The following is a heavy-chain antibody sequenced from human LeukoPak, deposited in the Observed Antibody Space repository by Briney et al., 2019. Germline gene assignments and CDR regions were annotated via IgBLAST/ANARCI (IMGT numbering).Heavy chain of an antibody. V-gene: IGHV4-59*01. D-gene: IGHD6-13*01. Sequence: TSETLSLTCTVSGGSISSYYWSWIRQPPGKGLEWIGDIYYSGSTNYNPSLKSRVTISVDTSKNQFSLKLSSVTAADTAVYYCAAGYSSSWPVYYYYYMDVWGKGTTVTISS. CDR2: IYYSGST. J-gene: IGHJ6*03. CDR1: GGSISSYY. CDR3: AAGYSSSWPVYYYYYMDV.